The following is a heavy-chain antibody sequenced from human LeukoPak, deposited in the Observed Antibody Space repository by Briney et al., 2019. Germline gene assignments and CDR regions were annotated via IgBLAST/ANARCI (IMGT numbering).Heavy chain of an antibody. V-gene: IGHV3-53*01. Sequence: GGSLRLSCAASGLSVSSKYMSWVRQAPGKGLEWVSALYVDDSTYYADSVKGRFTISRDNSKNTLFLQMNSLRAEDTAVYYCAFSGDWTGFFRHWGQGTLVTVSS. D-gene: IGHD2-21*02. J-gene: IGHJ1*01. CDR3: AFSGDWTGFFRH. CDR2: LYVDDST. CDR1: GLSVSSKY.